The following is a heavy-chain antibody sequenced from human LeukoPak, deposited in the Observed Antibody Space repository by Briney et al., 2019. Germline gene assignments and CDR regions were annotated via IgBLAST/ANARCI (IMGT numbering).Heavy chain of an antibody. CDR3: ARTWDYNPRGRFDD. J-gene: IGHJ4*02. CDR1: GYHFVNYA. CDR2: FSPFNGQT. D-gene: IGHD4/OR15-4a*01. Sequence: ASVKVSCKASGYHFVNYAITWVRQAPGQGLEWMGWFSPFNGQTNYAQNVQGRVTMTIDTSTSTAYMELRSLRSDDTAVYYCARTWDYNPRGRFDDWGQGTRVTVSS. V-gene: IGHV1-18*01.